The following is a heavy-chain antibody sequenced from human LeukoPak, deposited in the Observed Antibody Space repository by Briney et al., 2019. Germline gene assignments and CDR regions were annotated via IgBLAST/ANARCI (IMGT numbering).Heavy chain of an antibody. Sequence: GGSLRLSCAASEFTFSSYGMHWVRQAPGKGLEWVALIRFDGSNKYYADSVEGRFTISRDNSKNTLYLQMNSLRAEDTAVYYCAKDGFAVYCGGDCCNPFDYWGQGTLVTVSS. V-gene: IGHV3-30*02. D-gene: IGHD2-21*02. CDR1: EFTFSSYG. CDR3: AKDGFAVYCGGDCCNPFDY. CDR2: IRFDGSNK. J-gene: IGHJ4*02.